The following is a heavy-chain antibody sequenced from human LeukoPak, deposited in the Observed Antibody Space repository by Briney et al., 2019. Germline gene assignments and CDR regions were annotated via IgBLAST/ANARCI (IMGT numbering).Heavy chain of an antibody. CDR1: GFTFSSYG. CDR3: AKERYRLRFLEWLVGDAFDI. Sequence: GGSLRLSCAASGFTFSSYGMHWVRQAPGKGLEWVAFIRYDGSNKYYADSVKGRFTISRDNSKNTLYLQMNSLRAEDTAVYYCAKERYRLRFLEWLVGDAFDIWGQGTMVTVSS. D-gene: IGHD3-3*01. V-gene: IGHV3-30*02. CDR2: IRYDGSNK. J-gene: IGHJ3*02.